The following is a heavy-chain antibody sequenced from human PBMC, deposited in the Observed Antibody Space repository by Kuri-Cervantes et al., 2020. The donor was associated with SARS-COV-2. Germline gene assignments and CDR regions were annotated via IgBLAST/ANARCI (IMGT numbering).Heavy chain of an antibody. V-gene: IGHV3-48*04. CDR1: GFTFSSYA. D-gene: IGHD2-15*01. CDR3: ARGALRNIVVVVAATHEFDY. Sequence: GESLKISCAASGFTFSSYAMSWVRQAPGKGLERVSYISSSGSTIYYADSVKGRFTISRDNAKNSLYLQMNSLRAEDTAVYYCARGALRNIVVVVAATHEFDYWGQGTLVTVSS. CDR2: ISSSGSTI. J-gene: IGHJ4*02.